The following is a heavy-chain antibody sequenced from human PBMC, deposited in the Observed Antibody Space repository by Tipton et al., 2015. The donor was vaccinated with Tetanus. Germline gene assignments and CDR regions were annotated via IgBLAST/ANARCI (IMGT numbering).Heavy chain of an antibody. CDR2: IYPGDSDT. CDR3: AKGDPGNFDS. J-gene: IGHJ4*02. D-gene: IGHD3-9*01. V-gene: IGHV5-51*01. CDR1: GYRFSSYW. Sequence: VQLVQSGPEVKEAGESLRISCKASGYRFSSYWIAWVRQMPGKGLEWVGLIYPGDSDTKISPSFRGQVTFSVDKSITTAYLQWSSLKATDPAIYYCAKGDPGNFDSWGQGTQVIVSS.